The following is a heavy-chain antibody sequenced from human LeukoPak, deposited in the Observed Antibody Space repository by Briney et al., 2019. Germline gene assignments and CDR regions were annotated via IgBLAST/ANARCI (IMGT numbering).Heavy chain of an antibody. CDR3: ARDWPTVIADF. J-gene: IGHJ1*01. CDR2: IRADNGDT. D-gene: IGHD4-11*01. V-gene: IGHV1-18*04. CDR1: GYKFLSHG. Sequence: ASVRVSCKTSGYKFLSHGISWVQQAPGQGLEWLGWIRADNGDTRFAQKFQGRFTMTTDTSTSTAHMELRSLRSDDTAVYYCARDWPTVIADFWGQGTLVAVSS.